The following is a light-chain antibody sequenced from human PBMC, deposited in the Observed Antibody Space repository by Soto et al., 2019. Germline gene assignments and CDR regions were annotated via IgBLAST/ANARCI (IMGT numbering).Light chain of an antibody. Sequence: EIVMTQSPATLSVSPGERATLSCRASQSVSSNLAWYQQKPGQAPRLLLYGASTRATGIPARFSGSGSGTEFTFTISSLQSEDFAVYYCHQYNKCPKFGQGNQVEIK. CDR3: HQYNKCPK. V-gene: IGKV3-15*01. CDR2: GAS. CDR1: QSVSSN. J-gene: IGKJ1*01.